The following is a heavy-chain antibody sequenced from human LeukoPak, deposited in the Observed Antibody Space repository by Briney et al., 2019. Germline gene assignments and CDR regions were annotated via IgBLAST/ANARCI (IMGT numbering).Heavy chain of an antibody. J-gene: IGHJ4*02. CDR3: ARVLGIQLWGSSDY. CDR2: ISAYNGNT. Sequence: ASVKLSCKASGYTFTSYGITWVRQAPGQGLEWMGWISAYNGNTNYAQKFKDRVTMTTDTSPSTAYMELRSLRSDDTAMYYCARVLGIQLWGSSDYWGQGTLVTVSS. V-gene: IGHV1-18*01. D-gene: IGHD5-18*01. CDR1: GYTFTSYG.